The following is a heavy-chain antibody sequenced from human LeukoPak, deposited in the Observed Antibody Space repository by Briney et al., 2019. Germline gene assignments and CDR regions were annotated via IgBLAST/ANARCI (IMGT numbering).Heavy chain of an antibody. CDR3: ARPLGLGWFDP. J-gene: IGHJ5*02. CDR2: LNPDGSST. Sequence: GGSLRLSCVASGFTFSSDWMDWVRQVPGKGLVWVSRLNPDGSSTNYVDSARGRFTISRDNAKNTLYLQMNSLRAEDTAVYYCARPLGLGWFDPWGQGTPVTVSS. V-gene: IGHV3-74*01. CDR1: GFTFSSDW.